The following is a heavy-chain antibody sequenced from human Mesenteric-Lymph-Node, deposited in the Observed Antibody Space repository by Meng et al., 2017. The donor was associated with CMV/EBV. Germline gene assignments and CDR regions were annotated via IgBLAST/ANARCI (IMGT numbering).Heavy chain of an antibody. J-gene: IGHJ5*02. CDR1: GSFDDDF. CDR2: INHSGKT. D-gene: IGHD2-21*01. Sequence: GSFDDDFWSWIRQAPGKGLEWIGEINHSGKTYYNPSLRGQVTISIDTSTDRFSLKVISVTAADTAVYYCARKFCSGDFCHLRSGYDTWGQGTLVTVSS. V-gene: IGHV4-34*01. CDR3: ARKFCSGDFCHLRSGYDT.